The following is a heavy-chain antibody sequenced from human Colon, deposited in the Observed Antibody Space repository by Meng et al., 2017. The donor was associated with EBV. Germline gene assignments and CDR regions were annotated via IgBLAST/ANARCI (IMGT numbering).Heavy chain of an antibody. J-gene: IGHJ4*02. CDR1: GLIFSSYP. CDR3: AREANYYDSSGFDY. V-gene: IGHV3-21*01. CDR2: ISNGGNYI. D-gene: IGHD3-22*01. Sequence: EVQLVESGXXLVKPGGSLRLCCVXSGLIFSSYPMHWGRQAPGKGLEWVSSISNGGNYIYYADSVKGRFTISRDNAKNSLYLQMNSLRAEDTAVYHCAREANYYDSSGFDYWGQGTLVTVSS.